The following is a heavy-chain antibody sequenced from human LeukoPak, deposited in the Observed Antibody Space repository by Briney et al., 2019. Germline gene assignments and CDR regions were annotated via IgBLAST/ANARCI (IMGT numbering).Heavy chain of an antibody. J-gene: IGHJ4*02. Sequence: GGSLRLSCSASGFTFKSYAMHWVRQAPGKGPEYVSSINTNGANTYYADSVKGRFTISRDNSRNTVYVQMNSLAPEDTAVYYCVKGLDYSSSQMDSWGQGTLVTVSS. V-gene: IGHV3-64*05. CDR1: GFTFKSYA. D-gene: IGHD6-6*01. CDR3: VKGLDYSSSQMDS. CDR2: INTNGANT.